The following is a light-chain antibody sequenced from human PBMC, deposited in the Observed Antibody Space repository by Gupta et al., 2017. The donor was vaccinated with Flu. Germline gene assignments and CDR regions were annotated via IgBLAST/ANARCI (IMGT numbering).Light chain of an antibody. CDR1: QDVSTNF. J-gene: IGKJ1*01. V-gene: IGKV3-20*01. CDR2: GAS. Sequence: EIVLTQSPGTLSLSPGDSATLSCRASQDVSTNFLAWYQQKPGQAPRLLIYGASNRPTGIPDRFSGGASGTDFTLTINRLEPEDSAVYFCQQYGSLRTFGQGTKVEIK. CDR3: QQYGSLRT.